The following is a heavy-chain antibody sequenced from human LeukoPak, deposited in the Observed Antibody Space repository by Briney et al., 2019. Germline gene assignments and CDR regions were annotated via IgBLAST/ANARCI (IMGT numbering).Heavy chain of an antibody. CDR2: ISSSSSYI. D-gene: IGHD1-7*01. CDR1: GFTFSSYS. V-gene: IGHV3-21*01. J-gene: IGHJ4*02. CDR3: ARAHNWKYGTFDY. Sequence: GGSLRLSCAASGFTFSSYSMNWVRQAPGKGLEWVSCISSSSSYIYYADSVKGRFTISRDNAKNSLHLQMNSLRAEDTAVYYCARAHNWKYGTFDYWGQGTLVTVSS.